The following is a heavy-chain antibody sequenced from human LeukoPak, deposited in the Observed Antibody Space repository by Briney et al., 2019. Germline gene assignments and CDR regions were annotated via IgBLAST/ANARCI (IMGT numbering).Heavy chain of an antibody. D-gene: IGHD1-1*01. CDR2: LSGDNSHT. Sequence: ASVKVSCKASGYTFTSYGISWVRQAPGQGLEWMGWLSGDNSHTVYVQKFQGRVTMTTDTSTNTVYMELRSLTSDDTAVYYCARGGSNDYWYTPSDYWGQGTLVTVSS. CDR3: ARGGSNDYWYTPSDY. J-gene: IGHJ4*02. CDR1: GYTFTSYG. V-gene: IGHV1-18*01.